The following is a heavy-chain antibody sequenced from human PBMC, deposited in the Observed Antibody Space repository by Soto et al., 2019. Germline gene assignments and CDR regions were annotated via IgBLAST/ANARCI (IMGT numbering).Heavy chain of an antibody. D-gene: IGHD3-9*01. CDR2: IFPGGST. Sequence: GGSLRHSCTSSGFPFITYTMNWVRQAPGKGLEWVAGIFPGGSTYYANSVKGRFTISRDHSQSSVFLQMSSLRDEDTAVYYCAKDRQPDGIWTFDLWGQGTLVTVSS. J-gene: IGHJ4*02. CDR1: GFPFITYT. V-gene: IGHV3-23*03. CDR3: AKDRQPDGIWTFDL.